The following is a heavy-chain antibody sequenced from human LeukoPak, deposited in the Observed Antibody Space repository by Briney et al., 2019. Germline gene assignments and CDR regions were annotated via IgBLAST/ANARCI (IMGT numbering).Heavy chain of an antibody. CDR2: TYYRSKWYN. Sequence: SQTLSLTCAISGDSVSSNSAAWNWIRQSPSRGLEWLGRTYYRSKWYNDYAVSVKSRITITPDTSKNQFSLQLNSVTPEDTAVYYCARDSSPWELYRPKQIHAFDIWGQGTMVTVSS. CDR1: GDSVSSNSAA. CDR3: ARDSSPWELYRPKQIHAFDI. J-gene: IGHJ3*02. D-gene: IGHD1-26*01. V-gene: IGHV6-1*01.